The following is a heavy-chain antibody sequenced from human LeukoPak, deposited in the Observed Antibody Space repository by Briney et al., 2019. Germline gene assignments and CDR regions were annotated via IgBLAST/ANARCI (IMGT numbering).Heavy chain of an antibody. D-gene: IGHD3-9*01. CDR2: ISYDGNKK. CDR1: GFTLGKYA. V-gene: IGHV3-30*18. Sequence: GKSLRLSCAAPGFTLGKYAMHWVRQAPGKGLEWVAFISYDGNKKYYADSMKGRFTISRDNSKNTLYLQVNSLRTEDTAVYYCAKDGYYDILTDDFKSRGGRTHFDNWGQGTLVTVSS. J-gene: IGHJ4*02. CDR3: AKDGYYDILTDDFKSRGGRTHFDN.